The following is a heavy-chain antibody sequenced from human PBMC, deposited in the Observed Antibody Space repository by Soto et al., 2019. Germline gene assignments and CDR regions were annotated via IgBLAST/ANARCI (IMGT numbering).Heavy chain of an antibody. Sequence: QVPLVQSGAEVKKPGSSVKVSCKVSGGTFNNYAISWVRQAPGQGLEWMGGIMPVFRRADYAQEFQGRATITADKSTSTFYMELSSLRSGDTAIYYCARAEVGATTRIDYWGQGTLVTVSS. D-gene: IGHD1-26*01. V-gene: IGHV1-69*06. J-gene: IGHJ4*02. CDR2: IMPVFRRA. CDR3: ARAEVGATTRIDY. CDR1: GGTFNNYA.